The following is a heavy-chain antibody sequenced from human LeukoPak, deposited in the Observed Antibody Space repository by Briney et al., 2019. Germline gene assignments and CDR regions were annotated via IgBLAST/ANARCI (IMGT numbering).Heavy chain of an antibody. D-gene: IGHD1-26*01. V-gene: IGHV5-51*01. J-gene: IGHJ4*02. Sequence: ASLKISCKGSGYSFTTYWIAWVRQMPGKGLEWMGIIYPGDSDTTYSPSFQGQVTISADKSISTAYLQWSSLKASDTAMYYCARRVHRGGSYSSHSDYWGQGTLVTVS. CDR1: GYSFTTYW. CDR3: ARRVHRGGSYSSHSDY. CDR2: IYPGDSDT.